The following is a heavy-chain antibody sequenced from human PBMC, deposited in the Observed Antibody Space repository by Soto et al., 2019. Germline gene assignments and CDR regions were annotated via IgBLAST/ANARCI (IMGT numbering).Heavy chain of an antibody. V-gene: IGHV1-3*01. CDR2: ITPMYHKT. CDR1: GYTLTIYS. CDR3: ARELEVHTPVLGA. J-gene: IGHJ5*02. Sequence: ASVKVSWTSSGYTLTIYSMYCLRQAPGQSLQWMGYITPMYHKTKYEQTFQGRVTITTDESTNTVYMELSSLRSEDTALYYCARELEVHTPVLGAWGQGTLVTVSS. D-gene: IGHD2-2*01.